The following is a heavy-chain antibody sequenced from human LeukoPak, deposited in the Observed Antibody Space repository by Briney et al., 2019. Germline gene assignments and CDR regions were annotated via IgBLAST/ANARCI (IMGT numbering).Heavy chain of an antibody. V-gene: IGHV3-7*01. CDR3: ARLREIPVFGVVTKSTSYFDY. CDR2: IKPDVSEI. Sequence: GGSLRLSCAASGFTFSRYGMHWVRQAPGKGLEWVANIKPDVSEIYYVDSVKGRFTISRDNAKSSLYLQMNSLRAEDTAVYYCARLREIPVFGVVTKSTSYFDYWGQGTLVTVSS. D-gene: IGHD3-3*01. J-gene: IGHJ4*02. CDR1: GFTFSRYG.